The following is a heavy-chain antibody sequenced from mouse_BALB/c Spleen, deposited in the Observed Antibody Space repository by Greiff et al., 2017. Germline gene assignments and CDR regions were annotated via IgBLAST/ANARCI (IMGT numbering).Heavy chain of an antibody. CDR3: ARAYGYGDWYFDV. CDR1: GFSLTGYG. D-gene: IGHD2-2*01. V-gene: IGHV2-6-7*01. CDR2: IWGDGST. J-gene: IGHJ1*01. Sequence: QVQLQQSGPGLVAPSQSLSITCTVSGFSLTGYGVNWVRQPPGKGLEWLGMIWGDGSTDYNSALKSRLGISKDNSKSQVFLKMNSLQTDDTARYYCARAYGYGDWYFDVWGAGTTVTVSS.